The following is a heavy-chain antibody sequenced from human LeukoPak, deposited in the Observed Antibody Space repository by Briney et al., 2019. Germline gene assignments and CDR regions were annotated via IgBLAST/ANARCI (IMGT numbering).Heavy chain of an antibody. D-gene: IGHD3-3*01. V-gene: IGHV3-23*01. CDR3: AKRASITIFGVVTPRLRSWLSPIDY. Sequence: GGSLRLSCAASGFTFSSYAMSWVRQAPGKGLEWVSAISGSGGSTYYADSVKGRFTISRDNSKNTLYLQMNSLRAEDTAVYYCAKRASITIFGVVTPRLRSWLSPIDYWGQGTLVTVSS. J-gene: IGHJ4*02. CDR2: ISGSGGST. CDR1: GFTFSSYA.